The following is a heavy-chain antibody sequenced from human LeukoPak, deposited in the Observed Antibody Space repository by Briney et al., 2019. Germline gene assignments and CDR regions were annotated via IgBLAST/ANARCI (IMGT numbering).Heavy chain of an antibody. CDR1: GFTFNTYG. CDR3: ARDHSPKWGSGERYFDY. D-gene: IGHD7-27*01. CDR2: MKYDGSDI. V-gene: IGHV3-33*01. J-gene: IGHJ4*02. Sequence: GGSLRLSCAASGFTFNTYGMHWVRQAPGKGLEWVAVMKYDGSDIYYGDSVKGRFTISGDNSKNTLYLHMNSLRADDTAVYYCARDHSPKWGSGERYFDYWGLGTLVTVSS.